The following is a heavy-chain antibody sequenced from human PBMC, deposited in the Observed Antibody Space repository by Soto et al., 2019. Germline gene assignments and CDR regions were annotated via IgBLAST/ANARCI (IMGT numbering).Heavy chain of an antibody. D-gene: IGHD2-21*02. CDR2: INAGNGNT. V-gene: IGHV1-3*01. J-gene: IGHJ4*02. CDR3: ARSIVVVTALDY. Sequence: ASVKLSCTASGYSITSYAMHWVRQAPGQRLEWMGWINAGNGNTKYSQKFQGRVTITRDTSANTAYMELSSLRSEVTAVYFCARSIVVVTALDYWGQGTLVTVSS. CDR1: GYSITSYA.